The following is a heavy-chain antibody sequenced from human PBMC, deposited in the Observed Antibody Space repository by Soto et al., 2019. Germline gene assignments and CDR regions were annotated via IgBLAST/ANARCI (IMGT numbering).Heavy chain of an antibody. D-gene: IGHD1-20*01. V-gene: IGHV2-70*13. CDR2: IERDDDDK. CDR3: ARSIRGPRRFNGMDV. CDR1: GFSLTSPGMC. J-gene: IGHJ6*02. Sequence: SGPTLVNPTETLTLTCTFSGFSLTSPGMCVSWIRQPPGKALEWLALIERDDDDKYYSTSLKTRLTISKDTRKNQVVLTMANMDPADTGTYYCARSIRGPRRFNGMDVWGQGTTVTV.